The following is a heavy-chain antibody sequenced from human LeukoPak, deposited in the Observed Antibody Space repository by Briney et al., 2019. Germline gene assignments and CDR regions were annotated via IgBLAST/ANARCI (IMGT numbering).Heavy chain of an antibody. CDR1: GYTFTSYG. D-gene: IGHD3-22*01. CDR2: ISAYNGNT. CDR3: ARDPMIVVVQGSAFDI. V-gene: IGHV1-18*01. Sequence: GASVKVSCKASGYTFTSYGISWVRQAPGQGLGWMGWISAYNGNTNYAQKLQGRVTMTTDTSTSTAYMELRSLRSDDTAVYYCARDPMIVVVQGSAFDIWGQGTMVTVSS. J-gene: IGHJ3*02.